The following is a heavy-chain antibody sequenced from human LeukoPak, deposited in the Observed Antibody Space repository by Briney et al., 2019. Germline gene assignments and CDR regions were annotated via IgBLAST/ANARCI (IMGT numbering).Heavy chain of an antibody. CDR2: IYYIGST. CDR3: ARHDYSNSWFDP. Sequence: SGTLSLTCTVSGGSISSSSYYWGWIRQPPGKGLEWIGSIYYIGSTYYNPSLKSRVTISVDTSKNQFSLKLSSVTAADTAMFYCARHDYSNSWFDPWGQGTLVTVSS. D-gene: IGHD4-11*01. V-gene: IGHV4-39*01. CDR1: GGSISSSSYY. J-gene: IGHJ5*02.